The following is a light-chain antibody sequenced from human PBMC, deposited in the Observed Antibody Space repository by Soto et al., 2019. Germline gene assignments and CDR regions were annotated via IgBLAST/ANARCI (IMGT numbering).Light chain of an antibody. CDR2: GNS. CDR3: QSYDSSLSAPVV. V-gene: IGLV1-40*01. CDR1: SSNIGAGYD. J-gene: IGLJ2*01. Sequence: QSVLTQPPSVSGAPGQRVTISCTGSSSNIGAGYDVHWYQQFPTTAPKLLIYGNSNRPSGVPDRFSGSKSGTSASLAITGLHAEDEADYYCQSYDSSLSAPVVFGGGTKLTVL.